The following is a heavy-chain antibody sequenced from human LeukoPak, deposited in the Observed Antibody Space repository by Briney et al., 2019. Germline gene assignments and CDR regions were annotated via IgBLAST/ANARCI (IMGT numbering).Heavy chain of an antibody. V-gene: IGHV3-23*01. CDR2: INVGGRT. CDR1: GFTFRDYV. CDR3: AKLISWEHQGYFDY. Sequence: GGSLRLSRAASGFTFRDYVMTWVRQAPGKGLEWVSTINVGGRTDYADSVKGRFTISRDNSKNTLYLQMNSLRAEDTAVYYCAKLISWEHQGYFDYWGQGTLVTVSS. J-gene: IGHJ4*02. D-gene: IGHD1-26*01.